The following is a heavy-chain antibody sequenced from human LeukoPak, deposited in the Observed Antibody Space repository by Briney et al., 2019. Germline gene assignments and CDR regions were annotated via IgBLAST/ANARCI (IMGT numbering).Heavy chain of an antibody. J-gene: IGHJ6*03. CDR1: GFTVSSNY. D-gene: IGHD2-2*01. CDR2: IYSGGST. CDR3: ARVVYYYYYYMDV. V-gene: IGHV3-66*01. Sequence: GGSLRLSCAASGFTVSSNYMSWVRQAPGKGLEWVSVIYSGGSTYYADSVKGRFTISRDNSKNTLYLQMNSLRSEDTAVYYCARVVYYYYYYMDVWGKGTTVTISS.